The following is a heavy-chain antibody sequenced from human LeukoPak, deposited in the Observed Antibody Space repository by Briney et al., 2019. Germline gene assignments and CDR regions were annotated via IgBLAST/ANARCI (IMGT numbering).Heavy chain of an antibody. CDR3: ARGFGVRLTGDFDP. Sequence: ASVKVSCKASGYTFTSYDINWVRQATGQGLEWMGWMNPNSGNTGYAQKFQGRVTMTRNTSISTAYVELSSLRSEDTAVYYCARGFGVRLTGDFDPWGQGTLVTVSS. J-gene: IGHJ5*02. CDR1: GYTFTSYD. D-gene: IGHD3-10*01. V-gene: IGHV1-8*01. CDR2: MNPNSGNT.